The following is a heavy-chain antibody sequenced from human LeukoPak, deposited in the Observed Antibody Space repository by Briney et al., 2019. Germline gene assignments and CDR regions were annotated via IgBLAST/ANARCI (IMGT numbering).Heavy chain of an antibody. CDR3: ARGRYSYGYDYYYYYGMDV. CDR2: INHSGST. D-gene: IGHD5-18*01. V-gene: IGHV4-34*01. J-gene: IGHJ6*02. CDR1: GGSFSGYY. Sequence: SETLSLTCAVYGGSFSGYYWSWIRQTPGKGLEWIGEINHSGSTNYNPSLKSRVTIPVDTSKNQFSLKLSSVTAADTAVYYCARGRYSYGYDYYYYYGMDVWGQGTTVTVSS.